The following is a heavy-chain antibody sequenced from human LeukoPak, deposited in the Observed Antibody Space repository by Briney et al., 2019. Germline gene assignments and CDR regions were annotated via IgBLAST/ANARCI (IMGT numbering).Heavy chain of an antibody. D-gene: IGHD2-8*01. CDR3: ANVRTYGSDAFDI. V-gene: IGHV4-4*07. CDR1: GDSIRSYY. Sequence: SETLSLTCTASGDSIRSYYWSWIRQAAGKGLEWIGRIYTNGNTNYNPSLKSRVTMSADASRNQFSLTLTSLTAADTAVYYCANVRTYGSDAFDIWGQGTRVTVSS. CDR2: IYTNGNT. J-gene: IGHJ3*02.